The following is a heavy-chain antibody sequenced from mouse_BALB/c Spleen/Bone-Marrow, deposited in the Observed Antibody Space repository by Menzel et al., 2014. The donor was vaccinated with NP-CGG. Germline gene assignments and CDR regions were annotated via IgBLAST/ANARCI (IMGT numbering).Heavy chain of an antibody. CDR2: INGGSNTI. Sequence: EVQVVESGGGLVQPGGSRKLSCAASGFTFSSFGMHWIRQAPEKGLEWVAYINGGSNTIYYADTVKGRFTISRDNPKNPLFLQMTSLRSEDTAMYFCARGTTALRYFDVWGAGTTVTVSS. CDR3: ARGTTALRYFDV. V-gene: IGHV5-17*02. CDR1: GFTFSSFG. J-gene: IGHJ1*01. D-gene: IGHD1-2*01.